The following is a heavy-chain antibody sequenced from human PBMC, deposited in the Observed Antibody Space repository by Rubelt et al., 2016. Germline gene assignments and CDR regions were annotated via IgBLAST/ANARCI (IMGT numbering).Heavy chain of an antibody. Sequence: QLQLQESGPGLVKPSETLSLTCAVSGDSISGRSFYWGWLRQPPAKGLEWIGSIYYTGGTYYNPCIKSRVTISVDTSKEPISLKLSSVTAADTAVYYCARDDYGDSYFDYWGQGTLVTVSS. CDR1: GDSISGRSFY. J-gene: IGHJ4*02. CDR3: ARDDYGDSYFDY. D-gene: IGHD4-17*01. V-gene: IGHV4-39*07. CDR2: IYYTGGT.